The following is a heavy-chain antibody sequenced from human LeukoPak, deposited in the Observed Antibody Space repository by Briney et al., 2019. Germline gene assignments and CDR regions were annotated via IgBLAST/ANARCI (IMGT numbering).Heavy chain of an antibody. CDR3: ARVGESGYDAGWFDT. CDR2: KKEDGSEQ. Sequence: PGGSLRLSCAASGFTFSTYWMNWVRQAPGKGLEWVANKKEDGSEQPYVGSVKGRFTVPRDNAKNSLYLQMDSLRAGDRAMYYCARVGESGYDAGWFDTWGQGTRVTVSS. J-gene: IGHJ5*02. D-gene: IGHD5-12*01. V-gene: IGHV3-7*01. CDR1: GFTFSTYW.